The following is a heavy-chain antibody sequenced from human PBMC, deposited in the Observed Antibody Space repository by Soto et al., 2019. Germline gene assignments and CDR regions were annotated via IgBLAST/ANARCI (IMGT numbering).Heavy chain of an antibody. D-gene: IGHD3-16*01. CDR1: GFPLSSNGVG. Sequence: QITLKESGPTLVKPTQTLTLTCTFSGFPLSSNGVGVGWIRQPPGKALEWLSLIYWNEDKRYSPSLKNRLTITKDTPKNQVVLTMTNMDPVDTGTYFCAHTLSSADYVSWYFDLWGRGTLVTVSS. CDR2: IYWNEDK. V-gene: IGHV2-5*01. J-gene: IGHJ2*01. CDR3: AHTLSSADYVSWYFDL.